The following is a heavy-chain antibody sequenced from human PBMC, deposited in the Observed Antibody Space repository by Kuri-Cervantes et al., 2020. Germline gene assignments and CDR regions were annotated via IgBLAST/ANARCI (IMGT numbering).Heavy chain of an antibody. CDR3: ARDNIVVVPAASGGFDP. CDR2: IYYSGST. V-gene: IGHV4-31*01. J-gene: IGHJ5*02. CDR1: GGSISSGGYY. Sequence: SETLSLTCTVSGGSISSGGYYWSWIRQHPGKGLEWIGYIYYSGSTYYNPSLKSLVTISVDTSKNQFSLKLSSVTAADTAVYYCARDNIVVVPAASGGFDPWGQGTLVTVSS. D-gene: IGHD2-2*01.